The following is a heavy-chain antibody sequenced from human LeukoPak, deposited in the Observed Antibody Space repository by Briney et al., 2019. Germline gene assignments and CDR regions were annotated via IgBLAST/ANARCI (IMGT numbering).Heavy chain of an antibody. J-gene: IGHJ5*02. CDR1: GYTFTGYY. CDR2: INPKSGGT. CDR3: ARGEWEVPTTS. V-gene: IGHV1-2*02. D-gene: IGHD1-26*01. Sequence: ASVKVSCKASGYTFTGYYMHWVRQAPGQGLEWMGWINPKSGGTNYAQKFQGRVAMTRDTSISTAYMELSRVRYDDTAVYYCARGEWEVPTTSWGQGALVTVLS.